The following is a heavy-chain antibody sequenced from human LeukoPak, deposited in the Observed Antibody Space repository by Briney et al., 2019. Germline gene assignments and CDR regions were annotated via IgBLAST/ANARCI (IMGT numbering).Heavy chain of an antibody. CDR2: ISYDGSNK. J-gene: IGHJ4*02. CDR3: AREPAPPRRIVVAPAASGSGEVDY. Sequence: GGSLRLSCAASGFTFSSYAMHWVRQAPGKGLEWVAVISYDGSNKYYADSVKGRFTISRDNSKNTLYLQMNSLRAEDTAVYYCAREPAPPRRIVVAPAASGSGEVDYWGQGTLVTVSS. CDR1: GFTFSSYA. D-gene: IGHD2-2*01. V-gene: IGHV3-30*04.